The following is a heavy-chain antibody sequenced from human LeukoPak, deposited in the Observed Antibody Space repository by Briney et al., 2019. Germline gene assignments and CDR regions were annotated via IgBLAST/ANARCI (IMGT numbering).Heavy chain of an antibody. V-gene: IGHV1-2*06. Sequence: EASVKVSCKTSGYTFTGHHIHWVRQAPAQGLEWRGRIYPSSGGTQYGQKFKGRVTMTRDTSVSTAYMELTRLQFDDTAVYYCVGVTYSSYDDFDYWGQGTLVTVSS. D-gene: IGHD3-16*01. CDR1: GYTFTGHH. CDR3: VGVTYSSYDDFDY. CDR2: IYPSSGGT. J-gene: IGHJ4*02.